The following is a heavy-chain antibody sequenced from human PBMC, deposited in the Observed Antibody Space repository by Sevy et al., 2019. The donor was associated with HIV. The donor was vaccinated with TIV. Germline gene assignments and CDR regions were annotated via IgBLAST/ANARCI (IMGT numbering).Heavy chain of an antibody. D-gene: IGHD3-10*01. Sequence: GESLKISCAASGFTFDNNAMYWVRQAPGKGLEWVSAISGSGLSTNYAASVRGRFTISRDISKTTLYLQMNSLRAEDTAVYYCAKVYYYDSGTVIPRGMDVWGQGTTVTVSS. CDR3: AKVYYYDSGTVIPRGMDV. J-gene: IGHJ6*02. CDR2: ISGSGLST. CDR1: GFTFDNNA. V-gene: IGHV3-23*01.